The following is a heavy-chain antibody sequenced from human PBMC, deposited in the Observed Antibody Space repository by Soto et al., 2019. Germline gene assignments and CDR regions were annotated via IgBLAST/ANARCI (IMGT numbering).Heavy chain of an antibody. D-gene: IGHD2-2*01. Sequence: GGSLRLSCSAPGFTFSDENMSWVRQVPGKGLEWVSGISGGGSYIFYADSVQGRFSISRDNPKNSLFLEMNSLRVEDTAVYYCARDSDCHSTSCFFPPHVWGQGTTVTVSS. V-gene: IGHV3-21*06. CDR1: GFTFSDEN. CDR2: ISGGGSYI. J-gene: IGHJ6*02. CDR3: ARDSDCHSTSCFFPPHV.